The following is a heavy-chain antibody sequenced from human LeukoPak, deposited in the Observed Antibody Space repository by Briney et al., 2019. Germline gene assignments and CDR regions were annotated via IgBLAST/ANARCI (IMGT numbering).Heavy chain of an antibody. CDR2: IKQDGIEK. Sequence: PGGSLRLSCAPSGFTVSSNYMTWIRQAPGKGLEWVANIKQDGIEKYYVDSVEGRFTVSRDNSKNSLFLQIESLRAADTAVYYCATCSSGYYCDHFQTWGQGSLVTVSS. CDR1: GFTVSSNY. CDR3: ATCSSGYYCDHFQT. V-gene: IGHV3-7*01. D-gene: IGHD3-22*01. J-gene: IGHJ1*01.